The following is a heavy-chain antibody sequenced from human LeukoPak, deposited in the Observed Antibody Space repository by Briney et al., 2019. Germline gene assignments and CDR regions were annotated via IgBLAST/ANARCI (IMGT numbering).Heavy chain of an antibody. D-gene: IGHD5-24*01. CDR2: VLDGRTT. CDR1: GETLNYYY. CDR3: ASGAWATRLHS. Sequence: PSETLSLTCAVYGETLNYYYLSWIRQSPEKGLEWIGEVLDGRTTNYNPSLKSRVTISAVTSSNQFSLKMKSVTAADTAVYYCASGAWATRLHSWGQGTLVIVSS. J-gene: IGHJ4*02. V-gene: IGHV4-34*12.